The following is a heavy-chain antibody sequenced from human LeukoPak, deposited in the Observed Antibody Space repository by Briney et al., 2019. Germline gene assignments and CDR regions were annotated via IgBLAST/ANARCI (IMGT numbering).Heavy chain of an antibody. CDR1: GFTFSSYA. Sequence: GGSLRLSCAASGFTFSSYAMSWVRQAPGKGLGWVSVISGSGGNTYYADSVKGRFTISRDNSKNTLYLQMNSLRAEDTAVYYCANGRYYYYGMDVWGQGTTVTVSS. V-gene: IGHV3-23*01. D-gene: IGHD3-10*01. CDR2: ISGSGGNT. J-gene: IGHJ6*02. CDR3: ANGRYYYYGMDV.